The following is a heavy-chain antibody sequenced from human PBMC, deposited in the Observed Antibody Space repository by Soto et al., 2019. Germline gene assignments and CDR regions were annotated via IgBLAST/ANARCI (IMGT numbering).Heavy chain of an antibody. CDR1: GFSLSSKGMR. CDR3: PRSPGGFTVATYFFDY. V-gene: IGHV2-70*04. Sequence: SGPTLVNPTPTLTLTCTFSGFSLSSKGMRVSWIRQPPGKALEWLARIDWDDDKFYSPSLRTRLTISNDTSNNQVVLAMHHADPKDTATYSCPRSPGGFTVATYFFDYWGQGTLVPVCS. D-gene: IGHD4-17*01. CDR2: IDWDDDK. J-gene: IGHJ4*02.